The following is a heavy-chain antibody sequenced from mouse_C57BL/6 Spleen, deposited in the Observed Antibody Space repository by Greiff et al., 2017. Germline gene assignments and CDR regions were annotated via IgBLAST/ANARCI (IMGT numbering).Heavy chain of an antibody. J-gene: IGHJ4*01. CDR1: GYTFTSYG. Sequence: VQLQQSGAELARPGASVKLSCKASGYTFTSYGISWVKQRTGQGLEWIGEIYPRSGNTYYNEKFKGKATYNADKSSSTAYMELRSLTSEDSAVYFCARSAQATLYYYAMDYWGQGTSVTVSS. D-gene: IGHD3-2*02. CDR2: IYPRSGNT. CDR3: ARSAQATLYYYAMDY. V-gene: IGHV1-81*01.